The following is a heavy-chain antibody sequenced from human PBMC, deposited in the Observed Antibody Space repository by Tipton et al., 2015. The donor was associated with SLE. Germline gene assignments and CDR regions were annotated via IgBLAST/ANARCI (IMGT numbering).Heavy chain of an antibody. CDR1: GGSISSYY. Sequence: TLSLTCTVSGGSISSYYCSWIRQPPGKGLGWIGYIYTSGSTNYNPTLKSRVTISVDTSKNQFSLKLSSVTAADTAGYYFASKDGYNAPVAFDIWGQGTMVTVSS. D-gene: IGHD5-24*01. CDR2: IYTSGST. J-gene: IGHJ3*02. V-gene: IGHV4-4*08. CDR3: ASKDGYNAPVAFDI.